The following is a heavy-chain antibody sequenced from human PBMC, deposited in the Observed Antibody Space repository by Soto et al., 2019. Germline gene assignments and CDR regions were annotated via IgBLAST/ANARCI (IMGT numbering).Heavy chain of an antibody. CDR1: GDSFSLYY. Sequence: QVLLQASGQGLVKPSDTLSLTCTFSGDSFSLYYWTWSPQPPGKGLEWIGDVYYRGNTNHSPSLTSRLTITVSASKNQFSLRLSSVNAVATAVYYCARNRKGYYDSSGYWGDHYAMEIWCLGTTVIVSS. D-gene: IGHD3-22*01. J-gene: IGHJ6*02. CDR3: ARNRKGYYDSSGYWGDHYAMEI. CDR2: VYYRGNT. V-gene: IGHV4-59*01.